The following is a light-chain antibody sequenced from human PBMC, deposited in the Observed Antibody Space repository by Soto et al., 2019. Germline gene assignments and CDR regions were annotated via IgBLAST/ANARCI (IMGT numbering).Light chain of an antibody. Sequence: QSALTQPASVSGSPGQSITISCTGTSSDVGGYNYVSWYQQHPGKAPKLMIYEVSNRPSGVSNRFSGSKSGNTASLTISGLHAEDEADYFCNSYTSSSTYVVFGGGTKVTVL. CDR1: SSDVGGYNY. CDR2: EVS. J-gene: IGLJ2*01. V-gene: IGLV2-14*01. CDR3: NSYTSSSTYVV.